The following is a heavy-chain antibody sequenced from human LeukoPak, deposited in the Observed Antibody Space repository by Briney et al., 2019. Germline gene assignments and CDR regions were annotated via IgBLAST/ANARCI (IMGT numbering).Heavy chain of an antibody. V-gene: IGHV4-39*07. J-gene: IGHJ4*02. CDR1: GGSISGSSYF. CDR2: IYYSGST. D-gene: IGHD3-22*01. Sequence: SETLSLACTVSGGSISGSSYFWGWIRQPPGKGLEWIGSIYYSGSTYYNPSLKSRVTISVDTSKNQFSLKLSSVTAADTAVYYCARAHQDSSGWYFDYWGQGTLVTVSS. CDR3: ARAHQDSSGWYFDY.